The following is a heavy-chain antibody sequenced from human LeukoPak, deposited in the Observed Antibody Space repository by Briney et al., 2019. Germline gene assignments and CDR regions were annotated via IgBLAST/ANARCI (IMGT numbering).Heavy chain of an antibody. J-gene: IGHJ5*02. Sequence: GASVKVSCKAAGYTFTSYGISWERQAPGQGLEWMGWISAYNGNTNYAQKLQGRVTMTTDTSTSTAYMELRSLRSDDTAVYYCARVGIAVAGVNWFDPWGQGTLVTVSS. V-gene: IGHV1-18*01. CDR1: GYTFTSYG. D-gene: IGHD6-19*01. CDR3: ARVGIAVAGVNWFDP. CDR2: ISAYNGNT.